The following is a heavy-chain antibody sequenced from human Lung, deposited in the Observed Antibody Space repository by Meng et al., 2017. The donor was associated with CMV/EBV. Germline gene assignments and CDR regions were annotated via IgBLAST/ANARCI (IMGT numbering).Heavy chain of an antibody. J-gene: IGHJ4*02. D-gene: IGHD2-15*01. Sequence: SETLSLXCAVSGGSISTSDWWSWVRQPPGKRLEWIGEVYHTGSTNYNPSLKSRVIISVDMSKNQFSLNLSSVTAADTAVYYCARDSPGGYEGYWGQGSLVTVSS. CDR1: GGSISTSDW. CDR3: ARDSPGGYEGY. CDR2: VYHTGST. V-gene: IGHV4-4*02.